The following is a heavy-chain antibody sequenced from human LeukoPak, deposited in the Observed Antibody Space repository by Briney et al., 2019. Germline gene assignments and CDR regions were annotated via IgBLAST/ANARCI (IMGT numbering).Heavy chain of an antibody. Sequence: GGSLRLSCAASGFTVSSNYMSWVRQAPGKGLGWVSVIYSGGSTYYADSVKGRFTISRDNSKNTLYLQMNSLRAEDTAVYYCASGGGYYDSSGYPYNWFDPWGQGTLVTVSS. D-gene: IGHD3-22*01. CDR3: ASGGGYYDSSGYPYNWFDP. J-gene: IGHJ5*02. CDR1: GFTVSSNY. V-gene: IGHV3-53*01. CDR2: IYSGGST.